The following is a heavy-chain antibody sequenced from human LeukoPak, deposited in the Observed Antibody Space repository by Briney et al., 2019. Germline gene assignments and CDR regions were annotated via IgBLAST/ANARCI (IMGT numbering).Heavy chain of an antibody. CDR3: ARHRGYSHGVDY. Sequence: SETLSLTCAVYGGSFSGYYWSWIRQPPGKGLEGIGEVNHSGSTNYNPSLKSRVSISVDTSKNQFSLTLSSVTAADTAVYYCARHRGYSHGVDYWGQGTLVTVSS. CDR2: VNHSGST. CDR1: GGSFSGYY. J-gene: IGHJ4*02. D-gene: IGHD5-18*01. V-gene: IGHV4-34*01.